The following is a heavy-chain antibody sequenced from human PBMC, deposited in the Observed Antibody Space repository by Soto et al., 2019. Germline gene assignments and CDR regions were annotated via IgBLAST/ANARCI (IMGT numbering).Heavy chain of an antibody. D-gene: IGHD5-12*01. Sequence: PGGLLRLSCAACGFSFSNWAMSWVRQTPGKGLEWVSAISGGGGSTKYADSVKGRFTISRDNSKNTLYLQMNSLRAEDTAVYYCAKDRGFSPSDAFDIWGQGTMVTVSS. V-gene: IGHV3-23*01. CDR2: ISGGGGST. J-gene: IGHJ3*02. CDR1: GFSFSNWA. CDR3: AKDRGFSPSDAFDI.